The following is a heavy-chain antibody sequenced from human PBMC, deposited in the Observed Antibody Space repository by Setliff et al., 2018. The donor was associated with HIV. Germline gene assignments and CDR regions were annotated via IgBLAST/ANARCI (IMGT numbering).Heavy chain of an antibody. V-gene: IGHV3-7*03. J-gene: IGHJ5*02. Sequence: PGGSLRLSCAASGFTFSNFWMHWVRQAPGKGLEWVARISPDGNRNYCVGSVKGRFTASRDNAKSSLYLQMNSLRAEDTAVYYCARVHLRTNAVYGVVSNQFDPWGQGTLVTVSS. CDR3: ARVHLRTNAVYGVVSNQFDP. CDR2: ISPDGNRN. D-gene: IGHD2-8*01. CDR1: GFTFSNFW.